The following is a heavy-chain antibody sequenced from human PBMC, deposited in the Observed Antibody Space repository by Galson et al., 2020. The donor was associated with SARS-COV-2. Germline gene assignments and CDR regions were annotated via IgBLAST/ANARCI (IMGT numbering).Heavy chain of an antibody. J-gene: IGHJ4*02. CDR3: ITDGWDRSTWFFHY. V-gene: IGHV3-15*01. CDR2: TKNKADGGKT. D-gene: IGHD6-13*01. Sequence: GESLKISCAASGFTFSIAWMSWVRQAPGKGLEWVGRTKNKADGGKTDYAAPVKGRFTISRDDSKNTLYLQMNNLKTEDTAVYYCITDGWDRSTWFFHYWGQGTLGTVSS. CDR1: GFTFSIAW.